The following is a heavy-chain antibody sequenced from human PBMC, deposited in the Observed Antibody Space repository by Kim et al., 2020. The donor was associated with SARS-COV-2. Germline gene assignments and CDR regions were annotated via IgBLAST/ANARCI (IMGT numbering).Heavy chain of an antibody. CDR2: ISAYNGNT. Sequence: ASVKVSCKASGYTFTSYGISWVRQAPGQGLEWMGWISAYNGNTNYAQKLQGRVTMTTDTSTSTAYMELRSLRSDDTAVYYCARAPDSSGYRRWFDPWGQGTLVTVSS. D-gene: IGHD3-22*01. V-gene: IGHV1-18*01. CDR1: GYTFTSYG. J-gene: IGHJ5*02. CDR3: ARAPDSSGYRRWFDP.